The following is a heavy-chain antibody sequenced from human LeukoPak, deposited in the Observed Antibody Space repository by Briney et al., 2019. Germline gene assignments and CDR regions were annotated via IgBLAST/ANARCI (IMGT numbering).Heavy chain of an antibody. CDR1: GYTFTSYG. J-gene: IGHJ6*03. V-gene: IGHV1-18*01. D-gene: IGHD3-10*01. Sequence: GASVKVSCKASGYTFTSYGISWVRQAPGQGLEWMGWISAYNGNTNYAQKLQGRVTMTTDTSTSTAYMELRSLRSEDTAVYCCARCYYGSGSYYYYYYYMDVWGKGTTVTISS. CDR3: ARCYYGSGSYYYYYYYMDV. CDR2: ISAYNGNT.